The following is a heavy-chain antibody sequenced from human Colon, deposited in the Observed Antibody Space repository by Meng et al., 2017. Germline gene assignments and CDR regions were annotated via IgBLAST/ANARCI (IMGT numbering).Heavy chain of an antibody. CDR1: GGSISTGGHY. D-gene: IGHD3-22*01. Sequence: QVQLQESGPGLVKPSQTLSLTCTVSGGSISTGGHYWSWIRQHPGKGLEWIGYIYHSGNTYYSPSLKSRVTISVDTSKNQFSLKLSSVTAADTAVYYCARASYSDSSGYNDYWGQGTLVTVSS. J-gene: IGHJ4*02. CDR2: IYHSGNT. CDR3: ARASYSDSSGYNDY. V-gene: IGHV4-31*03.